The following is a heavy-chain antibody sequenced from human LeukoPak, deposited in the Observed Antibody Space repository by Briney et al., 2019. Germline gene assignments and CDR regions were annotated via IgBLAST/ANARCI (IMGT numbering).Heavy chain of an antibody. CDR3: ARDFGALGSWSIDN. Sequence: GGSLRLSCAASGFTFSDYYMSWIRQAPGKGLEWVSYISSSNRYTNYADSVKGRFTISRDNAKNSLYLQMNSLRDEDTAVYYCARDFGALGSWSIDNWGQGTLVTVSS. CDR1: GFTFSDYY. J-gene: IGHJ4*02. V-gene: IGHV3-11*06. D-gene: IGHD6-13*01. CDR2: ISSSNRYT.